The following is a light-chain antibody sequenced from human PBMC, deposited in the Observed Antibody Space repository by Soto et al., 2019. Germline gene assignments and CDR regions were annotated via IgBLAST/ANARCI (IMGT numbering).Light chain of an antibody. CDR3: QSYDSSLSGWL. V-gene: IGLV1-40*01. J-gene: IGLJ3*02. CDR2: GDS. Sequence: QSVLTQPPSVSGAPGQRVTICCTGSSSNIGAGYNVHWYQQVPGTAPKLLIYGDSNRPSGVPDRFSGSKSGTSASLAITGLQAEDEADYYCQSYDSSLSGWLFGGGTKLTVL. CDR1: SSNIGAGYN.